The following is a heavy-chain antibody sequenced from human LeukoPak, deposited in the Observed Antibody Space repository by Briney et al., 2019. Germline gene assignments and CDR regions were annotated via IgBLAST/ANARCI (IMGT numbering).Heavy chain of an antibody. CDR3: AIMHGYYDGSGYWVQ. D-gene: IGHD3-22*01. CDR1: GFTSGSYG. Sequence: GGSLRLSCAAPGFTSGSYGMSWVRQAPGKGLEWVSFITPNADRTSYADSVEGRFTISRDNPRNTLYMQMNSLRDEDTAVYYCAIMHGYYDGSGYWVQWGQGTLVTVSS. V-gene: IGHV3-23*01. CDR2: ITPNADRT. J-gene: IGHJ1*01.